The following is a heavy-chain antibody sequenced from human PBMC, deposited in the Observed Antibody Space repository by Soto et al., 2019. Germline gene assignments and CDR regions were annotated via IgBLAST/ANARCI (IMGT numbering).Heavy chain of an antibody. CDR2: IIPILGIA. CDR1: GGTFSSYT. J-gene: IGHJ5*02. D-gene: IGHD2-21*02. V-gene: IGHV1-69*02. Sequence: QVQLVQSGAEVKKPGSSVKVSCKASGGTFSSYTISWVRQAPGQGLEWMGRIIPILGIANYAQKFQGRVTLTADKATSTAYRELSSLRSEDTAVYYCASEGYCGGDCYGNWFDPWGQGTLVTVSS. CDR3: ASEGYCGGDCYGNWFDP.